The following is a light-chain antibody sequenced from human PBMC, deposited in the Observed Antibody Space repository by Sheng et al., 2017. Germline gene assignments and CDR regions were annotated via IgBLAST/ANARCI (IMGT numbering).Light chain of an antibody. J-gene: IGLJ2*01. Sequence: QSVLTQPPSASGTPGQRVTISCSGSSSNIGSNYVYWYQQLPGTAPKLLIYRNNQRPSGVPDRFSGSKSGTSASLAISGLRSEDEADYYCAAWDDSLSGVLFGGGTKLTV. V-gene: IGLV1-47*01. CDR2: RNN. CDR3: AAWDDSLSGVL. CDR1: SSNIGSNY.